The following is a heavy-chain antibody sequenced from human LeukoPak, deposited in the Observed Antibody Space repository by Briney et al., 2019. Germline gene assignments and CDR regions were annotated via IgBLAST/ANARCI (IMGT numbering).Heavy chain of an antibody. CDR2: ISGSGGST. V-gene: IGHV3-23*01. CDR1: GFTFSSYA. J-gene: IGHJ4*02. Sequence: PGGSLRLSCAASGFTFSSYAVSWVRQAPGKGLEWVSAISGSGGSTYYADSVKGRFTTSRDNSKNTLYLQMNSLRAEDTAVYYCAKNTLRGYSYGLDYWGQGTLVTVSS. CDR3: AKNTLRGYSYGLDY. D-gene: IGHD5-18*01.